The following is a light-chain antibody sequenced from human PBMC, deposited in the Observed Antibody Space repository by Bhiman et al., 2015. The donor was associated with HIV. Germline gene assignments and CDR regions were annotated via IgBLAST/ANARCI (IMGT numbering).Light chain of an antibody. CDR3: SSYTSSSAYV. J-gene: IGLJ1*01. V-gene: IGLV2-14*01. CDR2: DVS. CDR1: SNDVGGYDY. Sequence: QSALTQPASVSGSPGQSITISCTGTSNDVGGYDYVSWYQKHPGKAPKLMIYDVSERPSGVSNRFSGSTSGNTASLTISGLQAEDEADYYCSSYTSSSAYVFGTGTKVTVL.